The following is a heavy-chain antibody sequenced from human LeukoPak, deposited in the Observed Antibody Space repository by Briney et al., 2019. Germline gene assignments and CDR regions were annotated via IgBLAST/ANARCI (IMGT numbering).Heavy chain of an antibody. J-gene: IGHJ4*02. Sequence: GGSLRLSCAASGFTFSSYAMHWVRQAPGKELEWVAVISYDGSNKYYADSVKGRFTISRDNSKNTLYLQMNSLRAEDTAVYYCARSKQQLVRGLFDYWGQGTLVTVSS. CDR3: ARSKQQLVRGLFDY. V-gene: IGHV3-30-3*01. CDR1: GFTFSSYA. CDR2: ISYDGSNK. D-gene: IGHD6-13*01.